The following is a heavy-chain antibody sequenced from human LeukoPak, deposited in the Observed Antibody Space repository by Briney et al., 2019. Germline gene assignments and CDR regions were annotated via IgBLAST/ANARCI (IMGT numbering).Heavy chain of an antibody. V-gene: IGHV3-48*03. CDR1: GFTFSSYE. CDR2: ISNSGSTI. CDR3: AREGSAMAVGY. J-gene: IGHJ4*02. Sequence: GGSLRLSCAASGFTFSSYEMNWVRQAPGKGLEWVSYISNSGSTIYYADSVKGRFTISRDNAKNSLYLQMNSLRAEDTAVYYCAREGSAMAVGYWGQGTLVTVSS. D-gene: IGHD5-18*01.